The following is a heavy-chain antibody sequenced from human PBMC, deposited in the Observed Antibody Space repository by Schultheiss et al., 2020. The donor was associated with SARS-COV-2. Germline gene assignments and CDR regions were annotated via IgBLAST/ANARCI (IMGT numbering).Heavy chain of an antibody. V-gene: IGHV4-34*01. J-gene: IGHJ4*02. Sequence: ESLKISCAASGFTVSSNYMSWVRQAPGKGLEWIGEINHSGSTNYNPSLKSRVTISVDTSKNQFSLRLSSVTAADTAVYFCARHVAFVFVVPGAMDHWGPGILVTVSS. CDR1: GFTVSSNY. D-gene: IGHD2-2*01. CDR3: ARHVAFVFVVPGAMDH. CDR2: INHSGST.